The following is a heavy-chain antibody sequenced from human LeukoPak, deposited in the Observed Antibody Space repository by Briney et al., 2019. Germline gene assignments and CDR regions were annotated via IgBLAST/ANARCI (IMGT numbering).Heavy chain of an antibody. J-gene: IGHJ5*02. V-gene: IGHV4-34*01. CDR3: ARVPDCSTTSCYTLGWLDP. D-gene: IGHD2-2*02. Sequence: SETLSLTCAVYDGLFSGCYWSWIRQPPGMGLEWIGEVNHSGTTNYNPSLKSRVTISVDTSKSQFSLKLTSVTAADTAVYYCARVPDCSTTSCYTLGWLDPWGQGTLVTVSS. CDR2: VNHSGTT. CDR1: DGLFSGCY.